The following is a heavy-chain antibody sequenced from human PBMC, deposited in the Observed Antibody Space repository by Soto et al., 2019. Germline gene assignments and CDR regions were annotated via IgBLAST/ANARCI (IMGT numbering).Heavy chain of an antibody. D-gene: IGHD3-3*01. J-gene: IGHJ4*02. Sequence: ASVKVSCKASGYTFTSYGISWVRQAPGQGLEWMGWISAYNGNTNYAQKLQGRVTMTTDTSTSTAYMELRSLRSDDTAVYYCARGPTYYDLWSGLDYWGQGTLVTVSS. CDR2: ISAYNGNT. V-gene: IGHV1-18*04. CDR1: GYTFTSYG. CDR3: ARGPTYYDLWSGLDY.